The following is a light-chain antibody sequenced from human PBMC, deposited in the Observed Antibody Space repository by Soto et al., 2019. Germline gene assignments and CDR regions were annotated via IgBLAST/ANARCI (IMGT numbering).Light chain of an antibody. J-gene: IGKJ3*01. CDR2: DAS. CDR3: QLYNSYFP. CDR1: QSISSW. V-gene: IGKV1-5*01. Sequence: DIQMTQSPSTLSASVGDRVTITCRASQSISSWLAWYQQKPGKAPKLLIYDASSLESGVPSRFSGSGSGTEFPLPLSSLESDCFATYYRQLYNSYFPFGPGTNADIK.